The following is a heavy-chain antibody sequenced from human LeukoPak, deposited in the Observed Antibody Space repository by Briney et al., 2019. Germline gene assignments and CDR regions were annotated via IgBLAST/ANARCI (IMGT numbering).Heavy chain of an antibody. V-gene: IGHV4-38-2*02. D-gene: IGHD5/OR15-5a*01. CDR3: ARDLYTVYVSGMDV. CDR1: GSSISTGYY. J-gene: IGHJ6*04. Sequence: SETLSLTCAVSGSSISTGYYWGWIRQPPGKGLEWIASIYHGGSTYYNPSLKSRVTISVDTSKNQFSLSLSSVTAADTALYYCARDLYTVYVSGMDVWGKGTTVTVSS. CDR2: IYHGGST.